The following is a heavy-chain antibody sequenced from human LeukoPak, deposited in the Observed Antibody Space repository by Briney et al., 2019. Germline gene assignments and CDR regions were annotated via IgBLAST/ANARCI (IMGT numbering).Heavy chain of an antibody. CDR3: ASPRNRIAAAYYYYGMDV. D-gene: IGHD6-13*01. CDR1: GGTFSSYA. J-gene: IGHJ6*02. CDR2: IIPIFGTA. V-gene: IGHV1-69*13. Sequence: ASVKVSCKASGGTFSSYAISWVRQAPGQGLEWMGGIIPIFGTANYAQKFQGRVTITADESTSTAYMELSSLRSEDTAVYYCASPRNRIAAAYYYYGMDVWGQGTTVTVSS.